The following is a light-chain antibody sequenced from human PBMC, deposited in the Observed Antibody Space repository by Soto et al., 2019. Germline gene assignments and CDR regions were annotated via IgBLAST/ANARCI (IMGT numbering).Light chain of an antibody. CDR3: KSYAGSNTYV. V-gene: IGLV2-8*01. CDR2: EVV. J-gene: IGLJ1*01. CDR1: KRDIGVYDF. Sequence: QSALTQPPSASGSPGQSVTISCTGTKRDIGVYDFVSWYQHHPGKAPRLIIYEVVQRPSGVPDRFSGSKSGNTASLTVSGLQAADEADYFCKSYAGSNTYVFGSGTKLTAL.